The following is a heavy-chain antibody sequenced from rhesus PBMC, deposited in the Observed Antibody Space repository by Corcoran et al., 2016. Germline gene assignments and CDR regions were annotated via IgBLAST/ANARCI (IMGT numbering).Heavy chain of an antibody. V-gene: IGHV4-169*02. Sequence: QVQLQESGPGLVKPSETLSVTCAVSGGSIRRSYCTLIRQAPGKGLEWIGYIYGWGSSTNYTPSLKSRVTLSVATSKTQFSLKLSSVTAADTAVYYCASFGYSSGWYANSLDVWGRGVLVTVSS. CDR3: ASFGYSSGWYANSLDV. CDR1: GGSIRRSY. J-gene: IGHJ5-2*02. D-gene: IGHD6-31*01. CDR2: IYGWGSST.